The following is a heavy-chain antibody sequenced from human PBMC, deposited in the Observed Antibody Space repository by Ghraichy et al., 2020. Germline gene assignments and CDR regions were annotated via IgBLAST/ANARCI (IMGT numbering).Heavy chain of an antibody. CDR2: ISAYNGNT. Sequence: ASVKVSCKASGYTFTSYGISWVRQAPGQGLEWMGWISAYNGNTNYAQKLQGRVTMTTDTSTSTAYMELRSLRSDDTAVYYCARSMVRGVIDRLYGMDVWGQGTTVTVSS. V-gene: IGHV1-18*01. CDR1: GYTFTSYG. CDR3: ARSMVRGVIDRLYGMDV. D-gene: IGHD3-10*01. J-gene: IGHJ6*02.